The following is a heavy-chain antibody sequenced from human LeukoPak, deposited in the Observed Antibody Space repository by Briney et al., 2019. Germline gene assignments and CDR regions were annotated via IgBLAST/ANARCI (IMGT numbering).Heavy chain of an antibody. CDR1: GFTFSSYG. Sequence: GGSLRLSCAASGFTFSSYGMHWVRQAPGKGLEWVAVISYDGSNKYYADSVKGRFTISRDNSKNTLYLQMNSLRAEDTAVYYCAKALGGATGLSYYFDYWGQGTLVTVSS. CDR3: AKALGGATGLSYYFDY. CDR2: ISYDGSNK. D-gene: IGHD6-25*01. V-gene: IGHV3-30*18. J-gene: IGHJ4*02.